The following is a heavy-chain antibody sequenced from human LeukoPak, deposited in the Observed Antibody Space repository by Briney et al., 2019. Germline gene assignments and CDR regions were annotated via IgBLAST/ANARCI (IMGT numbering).Heavy chain of an antibody. CDR3: ARAQEYSNSNPHLDY. J-gene: IGHJ4*02. D-gene: IGHD6-6*01. V-gene: IGHV4-59*01. CDR1: GGSISSYY. Sequence: SETLSLTCTVSGGSISSYYWTWIRQPPGKGLQWIGYIYYSGSTNYNPSLKSRVTISVDTSKNQFSLKLSSVTAADTAVYYCARAQEYSNSNPHLDYWGQGTLVTVSS. CDR2: IYYSGST.